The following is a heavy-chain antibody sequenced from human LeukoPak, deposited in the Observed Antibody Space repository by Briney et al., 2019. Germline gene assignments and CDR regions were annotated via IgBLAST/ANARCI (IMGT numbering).Heavy chain of an antibody. CDR1: GDSISSYY. CDR3: ARGSGSYYVGY. J-gene: IGHJ4*02. Sequence: SETLSLTCTVSGDSISSYYWSWIRQPPGKGLEWIGYIYYSGSTNYNPSLKSRVTISVDTSKNQFSLKLSSVTAADTAVYYCARGSGSYYVGYWGQGTLVTVSS. CDR2: IYYSGST. V-gene: IGHV4-59*01. D-gene: IGHD1-26*01.